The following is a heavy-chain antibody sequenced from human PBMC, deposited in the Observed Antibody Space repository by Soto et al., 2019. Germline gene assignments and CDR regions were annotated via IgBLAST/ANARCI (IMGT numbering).Heavy chain of an antibody. V-gene: IGHV4-59*01. CDR2: IYYSGST. J-gene: IGHJ6*02. CDR1: GGSISSYY. D-gene: IGHD6-13*01. CDR3: ARDKGRVAAAATWYYYGMDV. Sequence: SETLSLTCTVSGGSISSYYWSWIRQPPGKGLEWIGYIYYSGSTNYNPSLKSRVTISVDTSKNQSSLKLSSVTAADTAVYYCARDKGRVAAAATWYYYGMDVWGQGTTVTVSS.